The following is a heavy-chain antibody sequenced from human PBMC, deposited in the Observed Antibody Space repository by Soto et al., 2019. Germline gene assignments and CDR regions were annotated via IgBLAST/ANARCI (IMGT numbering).Heavy chain of an antibody. CDR1: GGSIRTYY. Sequence: SETLSLTCSVSGGSIRTYYWNWIRQPPGGGLEWIAYIHYSGVTNYSPSLRGRVSISIDRSNNEFSLKVPSVTAADTAVYYCARDRAEGSSSTPAGGMDVWGPGTTVTVSS. V-gene: IGHV4-59*01. J-gene: IGHJ6*02. CDR2: IHYSGVT. D-gene: IGHD6-6*01. CDR3: ARDRAEGSSSTPAGGMDV.